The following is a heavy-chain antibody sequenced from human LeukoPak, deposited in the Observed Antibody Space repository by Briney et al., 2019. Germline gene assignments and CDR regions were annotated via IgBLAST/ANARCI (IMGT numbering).Heavy chain of an antibody. CDR3: ARDSLLGMRYPYYFDY. Sequence: GGSLRLSCAASGFTFSTYTMHWVRQAPGKGLEWVAVISYDGSNRYYADSVKGRFTISRDNSKNTLYLQMNSLRLEDTAVYYCARDSLLGMRYPYYFDYWGQGTLVTVSS. CDR2: ISYDGSNR. CDR1: GFTFSTYT. J-gene: IGHJ4*02. D-gene: IGHD1-1*01. V-gene: IGHV3-30-3*01.